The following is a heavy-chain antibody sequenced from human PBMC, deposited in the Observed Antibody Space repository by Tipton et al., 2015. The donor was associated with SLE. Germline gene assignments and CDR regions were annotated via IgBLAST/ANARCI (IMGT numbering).Heavy chain of an antibody. J-gene: IGHJ4*02. CDR3: ATVRLQRDGWYPWDF. CDR2: IYYDGTA. Sequence: TLSLTYFVSGASVRSTSYHWGWIRQPPGKGLEWIGNIYYDGTAYSTPSLESRVSISVDTSKNQVSLRLASVTAADTAVYYCATVRLQRDGWYPWDFWGQGTLVTV. D-gene: IGHD6-19*01. CDR1: GASVRSTSYH. V-gene: IGHV4-39*07.